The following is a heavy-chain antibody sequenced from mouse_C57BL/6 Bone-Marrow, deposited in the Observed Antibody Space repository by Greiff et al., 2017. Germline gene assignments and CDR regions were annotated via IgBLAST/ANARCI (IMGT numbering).Heavy chain of an antibody. J-gene: IGHJ3*01. CDR1: GYAFSSSW. CDR3: ASSDYYGSSSWFAY. CDR2: IYPGDGDT. V-gene: IGHV1-82*01. Sequence: QVQLQQSGPELVKPGASVKISCKASGYAFSSSWMNWVKQRPGKGLEWIGRIYPGDGDTNYNGKFKGKATRTADKSSSTAYMQLSSLTSEDSAVDFCASSDYYGSSSWFAYWGQGTLVTVSA. D-gene: IGHD1-1*01.